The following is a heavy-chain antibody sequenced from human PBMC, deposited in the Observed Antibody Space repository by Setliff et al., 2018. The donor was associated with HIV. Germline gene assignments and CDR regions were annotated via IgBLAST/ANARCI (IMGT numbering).Heavy chain of an antibody. CDR3: ARDGRHDRNRWYVTHQYFKY. J-gene: IGHJ1*01. V-gene: IGHV4-59*12. Sequence: PSETLSLTCSVSGDSMRTNYWTWIRQSPGKGLEWIGHVDYSGSSTYNPSLNSRVTISVDTSENQFSLKLSSVTAADTAVYYCARDGRHDRNRWYVTHQYFKYWGQGTLVTVSS. CDR1: GDSMRTNY. D-gene: IGHD2-15*01. CDR2: VDYSGSS.